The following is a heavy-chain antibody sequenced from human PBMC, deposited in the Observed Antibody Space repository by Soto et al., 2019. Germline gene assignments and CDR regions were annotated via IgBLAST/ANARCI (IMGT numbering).Heavy chain of an antibody. CDR2: IIPIFGTA. V-gene: IGHV1-69*01. CDR3: ARDTDVWVSYPTYYGMDV. J-gene: IGHJ6*02. Sequence: QVQLVKSGAEVKKPGSSVKVSCKASGGTFSSYAISWVRQAPGQGLEWMGGIIPIFGTANYAQKFQGRVTITADESTSTADMELSSLRSEDTAVYYCARDTDVWVSYPTYYGMDVWGQGTTVTVSS. CDR1: GGTFSSYA. D-gene: IGHD3-16*02.